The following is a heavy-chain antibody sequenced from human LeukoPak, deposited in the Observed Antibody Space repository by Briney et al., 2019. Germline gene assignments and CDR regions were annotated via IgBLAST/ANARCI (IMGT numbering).Heavy chain of an antibody. CDR1: GFTLSSYA. J-gene: IGHJ4*02. V-gene: IGHV3-30-3*01. Sequence: GGSLRLSCAASGFTLSSYAMHWVRQAPGKGLEWVAVISYDGSNKYYADSVRGRFTISRDNAKNTLYLQMNSLRAEGTALYYCAKDYYDSSGYLFDYWGQGTLVIVSS. CDR2: ISYDGSNK. CDR3: AKDYYDSSGYLFDY. D-gene: IGHD3-22*01.